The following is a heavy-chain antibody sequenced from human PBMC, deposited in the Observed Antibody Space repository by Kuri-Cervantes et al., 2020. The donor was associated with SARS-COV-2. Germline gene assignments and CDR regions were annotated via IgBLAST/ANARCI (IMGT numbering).Heavy chain of an antibody. J-gene: IGHJ4*02. CDR3: AKHTSGFQSYYFDY. D-gene: IGHD3-22*01. V-gene: IGHV3-43*02. CDR1: GFTFDDYA. Sequence: GGSLRLSCAASGFTFDDYAMHWVRQAPGKGLEWVSLISGDGGSTYYADSVKGRFTISRDNSKNSRYLQMNSLRTEDTALYYCAKHTSGFQSYYFDYWGQGTLVTVSS. CDR2: ISGDGGST.